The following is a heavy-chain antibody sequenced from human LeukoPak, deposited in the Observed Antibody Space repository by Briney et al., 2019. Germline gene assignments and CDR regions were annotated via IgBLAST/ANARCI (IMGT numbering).Heavy chain of an antibody. J-gene: IGHJ4*02. CDR2: ISSSGSTI. CDR3: TRYYDILTGYTPFDY. CDR1: GFTFSDYY. D-gene: IGHD3-9*01. V-gene: IGHV3-11*01. Sequence: GGSLRLSCAASGFTFSDYYMSWVRQAPGKGLEYLSYISSSGSTIYYADSVKGRFTVSRDNAKNSLHLQMNSLRAEDTAVYYCTRYYDILTGYTPFDYWGQGTLVTVSS.